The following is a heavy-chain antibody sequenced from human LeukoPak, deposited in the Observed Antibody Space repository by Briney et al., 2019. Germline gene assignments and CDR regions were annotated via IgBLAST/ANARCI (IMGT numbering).Heavy chain of an antibody. Sequence: GGSLRLSCAASGFTFSSYEMNWVRQAPGKGLEWVSYISSSGSTIYYADSVKGRFTISRDNAKNSLYLQTNSLRAEDTAVYYCAREGDYYYYGMDVWDQGTTVTVSS. V-gene: IGHV3-48*03. CDR2: ISSSGSTI. J-gene: IGHJ6*02. CDR1: GFTFSSYE. CDR3: AREGDYYYYGMDV.